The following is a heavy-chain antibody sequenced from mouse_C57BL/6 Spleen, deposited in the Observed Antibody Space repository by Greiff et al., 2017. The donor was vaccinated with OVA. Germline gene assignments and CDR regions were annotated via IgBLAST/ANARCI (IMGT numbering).Heavy chain of an antibody. CDR2: IDPSDSYT. V-gene: IGHV1-59*01. CDR1: GYTFTSYW. J-gene: IGHJ3*01. CDR3: ARYLRSGAY. Sequence: VQLQESGAELVRPGTSVKLSCKASGYTFTSYWMHWVKQRPGQGLEWIGVIDPSDSYTNYNQKFKGKATLTVDTSSSTAYMQLSSLTSEDSAVYYCARYLRSGAYWGQGTLVTVSA. D-gene: IGHD1-1*01.